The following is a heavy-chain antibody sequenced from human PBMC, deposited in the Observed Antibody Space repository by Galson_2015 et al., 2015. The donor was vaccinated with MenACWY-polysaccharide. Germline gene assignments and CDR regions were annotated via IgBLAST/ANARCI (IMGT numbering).Heavy chain of an antibody. CDR1: GYTFSTYA. CDR2: VNGGNGDT. V-gene: IGHV1-3*01. Sequence: SVKVSCKASGYTFSTYAIHWVRQAPGQRLEWMGRVNGGNGDTRYSQKFQGRVTITRDTSASTAYMELSSLRSEDTAVYYCARDRGNFDSRGHYLQLGYYDYWGREPWSPSTQ. CDR3: ARDRGNFDSRGHYLQLGYYDY. D-gene: IGHD3-22*01. J-gene: IGHJ4*02.